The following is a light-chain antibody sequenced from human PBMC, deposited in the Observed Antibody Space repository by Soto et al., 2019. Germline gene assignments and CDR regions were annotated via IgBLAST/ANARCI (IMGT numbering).Light chain of an antibody. CDR2: EGS. CDR3: GSITRSSTSV. J-gene: IGLJ1*01. V-gene: IGLV2-14*02. Sequence: QSVLTQPASVSGSPGQSITISCTGTSSDVGSYNLVSWYQQHPGKAPKLMIYEGSKRPSGVSNRFSGSKSGNTASLTISGIQAEDEGDYYCGSITRSSTSVFGTGTKLTVL. CDR1: SSDVGSYNL.